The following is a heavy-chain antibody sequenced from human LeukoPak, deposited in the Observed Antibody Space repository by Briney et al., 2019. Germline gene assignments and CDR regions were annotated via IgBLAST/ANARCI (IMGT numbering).Heavy chain of an antibody. CDR3: ARHAPGDYFDY. Sequence: LGESLKISCKGSGYSFTNHWIGWVRQMPGKGLEWMGIIHPGDSDTRYSPSLQGQVTMSVDKSISTAYLQWSSLKASDTAMYYCARHAPGDYFDYWGQGTLVTVSS. J-gene: IGHJ4*02. CDR1: GYSFTNHW. D-gene: IGHD3-10*01. CDR2: IHPGDSDT. V-gene: IGHV5-51*01.